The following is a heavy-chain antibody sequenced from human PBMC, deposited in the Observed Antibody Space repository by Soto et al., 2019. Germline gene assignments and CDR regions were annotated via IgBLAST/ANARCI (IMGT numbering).Heavy chain of an antibody. CDR2: INHSGST. CDR3: AGEDGYSYHX. Sequence: PSETLSLTFAVYGGSFSGYYWSWIRQPPGKGLEWIGEINHSGSTNYNPSLKSRVTISVDTSKNQFSLKMSSVTAAETAVYYCAGEDGYSYHXWGQGTLVTVSX. V-gene: IGHV4-34*01. D-gene: IGHD5-18*01. J-gene: IGHJ4*02. CDR1: GGSFSGYY.